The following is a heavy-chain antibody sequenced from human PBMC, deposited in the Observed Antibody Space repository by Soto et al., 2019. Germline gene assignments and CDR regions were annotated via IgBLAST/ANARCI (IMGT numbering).Heavy chain of an antibody. J-gene: IGHJ2*01. Sequence: EQLLESGGGLIQPGGSLRPGCAAPGFTFSSYAMTWVRPAPGKGLEWVSSISFSDGGTYYADSVKGRLTISRDNSKNTLFLQMNSLRVEDTAVYYCVKDDRILGRRYFDLWGRGTLVTVSS. D-gene: IGHD2-15*01. CDR1: GFTFSSYA. V-gene: IGHV3-23*01. CDR2: ISFSDGGT. CDR3: VKDDRILGRRYFDL.